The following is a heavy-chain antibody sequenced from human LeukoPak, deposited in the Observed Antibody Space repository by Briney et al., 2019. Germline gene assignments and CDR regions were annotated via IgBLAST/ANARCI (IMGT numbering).Heavy chain of an antibody. CDR2: IRGSGTNT. D-gene: IGHD5/OR15-5a*01. Sequence: GGSLSLPCAASGFTFRRYPMKWVRQAPGEGLGWVLVIRGSGTNTYYADSVKGRFTISRDNAKNSLYVQMNSLRAEHTVVYYCAKDSDIVSCSKSHFDYWGQGTLVTVA. CDR1: GFTFRRYP. V-gene: IGHV3-23*01. CDR3: AKDSDIVSCSKSHFDY. J-gene: IGHJ4*02.